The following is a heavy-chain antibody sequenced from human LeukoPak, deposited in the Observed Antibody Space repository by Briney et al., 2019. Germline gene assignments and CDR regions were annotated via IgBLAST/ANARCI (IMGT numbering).Heavy chain of an antibody. CDR2: ISYSGST. V-gene: IGHV4-59*11. J-gene: IGHJ6*03. CDR3: TRDRNGGDYYYLGV. Sequence: SETLSLTCSVSGGSIDRQHWSWIRQPPGKGLEWIGLISYSGSTYYNPSLESRVTISRDTSRNHFSLKLSSVTAADTAVYYCTRDRNGGDYYYLGVWGKGTTVTVSS. CDR1: GGSIDRQH. D-gene: IGHD3-16*01.